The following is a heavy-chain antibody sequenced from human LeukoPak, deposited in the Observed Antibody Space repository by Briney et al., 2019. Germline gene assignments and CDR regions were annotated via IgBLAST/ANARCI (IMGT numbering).Heavy chain of an antibody. Sequence: SETLSLTRTVSGGSISSYYWSWIRQPPGKGLEWIGYIYYSGSTNYNPSLKSRVTISVDTSKNQFSLKLSSVTAADTAVYYCARGEWREDDFDSSGYGAFDIWGQGTMVTVSS. CDR2: IYYSGST. CDR3: ARGEWREDDFDSSGYGAFDI. CDR1: GGSISSYY. J-gene: IGHJ3*02. D-gene: IGHD3-22*01. V-gene: IGHV4-59*01.